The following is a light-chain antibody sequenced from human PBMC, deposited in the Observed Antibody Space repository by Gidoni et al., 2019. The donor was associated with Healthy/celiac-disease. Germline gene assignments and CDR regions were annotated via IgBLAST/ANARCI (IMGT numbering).Light chain of an antibody. Sequence: EIELTQSPGTLSLSPGERATLSCRASQSVSSSYLAWYQQNPGQAPRLLIYGASSRATGIPDRFSGSGSGTDFTLTISRLEPEDFAVYYCQQYGSSLFTFGQGTRLEIK. CDR1: QSVSSSY. CDR3: QQYGSSLFT. CDR2: GAS. J-gene: IGKJ5*01. V-gene: IGKV3-20*01.